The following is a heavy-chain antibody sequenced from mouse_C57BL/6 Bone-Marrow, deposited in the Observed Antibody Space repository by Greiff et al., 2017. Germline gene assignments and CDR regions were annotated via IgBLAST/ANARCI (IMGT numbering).Heavy chain of an antibody. CDR3: TRYSSYEVWFAY. CDR2: IDPDTGGT. CDR1: GYTFTDYD. J-gene: IGHJ3*01. Sequence: QVHVKQSGAELVRPGASVTLSCKASGYTFTDYDMHWVKQTPVHGLEWIGAIDPDTGGTAYNQKFKGKAILTVDKSSSTAYMELRSLTSADAAVFYCTRYSSYEVWFAYWGQGTLVTVSA. D-gene: IGHD1-1*01. V-gene: IGHV1-15*01.